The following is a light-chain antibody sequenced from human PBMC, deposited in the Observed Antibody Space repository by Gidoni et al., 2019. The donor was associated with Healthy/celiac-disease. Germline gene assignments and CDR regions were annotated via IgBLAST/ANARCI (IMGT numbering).Light chain of an antibody. CDR3: MQALQTPYT. Sequence: DIVMTQSPLSLPVTPGEPASISCRSSQSRLHSNGYDCLDWYLQKPGQSPQLLIYLGSNRASGVPDRFSGSGSGTDFALKISRVEAEDVGVYYCMQALQTPYTFGQGTKLEIK. J-gene: IGKJ2*01. CDR2: LGS. CDR1: QSRLHSNGYDC. V-gene: IGKV2-28*01.